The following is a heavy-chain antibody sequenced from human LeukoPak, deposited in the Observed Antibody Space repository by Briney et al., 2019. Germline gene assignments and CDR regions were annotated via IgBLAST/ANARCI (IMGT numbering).Heavy chain of an antibody. Sequence: GGSLRLSCAASGFTFSSYAMSSVRQAPGKGLEWVSAISGSGGSTYYADSVKGRFTISRDNSKNTLYLQMNSLRAEDTAVYYCAKDRVAVAGQAQDAFDIWGQGTMVTVSS. J-gene: IGHJ3*02. CDR2: ISGSGGST. CDR3: AKDRVAVAGQAQDAFDI. D-gene: IGHD6-19*01. V-gene: IGHV3-23*01. CDR1: GFTFSSYA.